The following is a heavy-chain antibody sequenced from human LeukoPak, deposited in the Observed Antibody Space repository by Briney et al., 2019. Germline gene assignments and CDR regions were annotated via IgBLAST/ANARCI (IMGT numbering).Heavy chain of an antibody. CDR1: GFTLSNYA. V-gene: IGHV3-13*01. D-gene: IGHD1-26*01. Sequence: GGSLRLSCAASGFTLSNYAMHWVRQPAGKGLEWVSAIGTAGDTFYPGSVKGRFTISRDNAKKSLSLQMNSLRAEDTAVYYCARQNTPHGNFDYWGQGTLVTVSS. CDR3: ARQNTPHGNFDY. CDR2: IGTAGDT. J-gene: IGHJ4*02.